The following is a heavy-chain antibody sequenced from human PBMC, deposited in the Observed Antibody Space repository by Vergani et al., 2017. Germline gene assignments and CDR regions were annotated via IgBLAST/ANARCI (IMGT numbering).Heavy chain of an antibody. CDR3: ATNYYESSGYFGDAFDI. CDR2: VDPEDGET. D-gene: IGHD3-22*01. CDR1: GYTFTDYY. J-gene: IGHJ3*02. Sequence: EVQLVQSGAEVKKPGATVKISCKVSGYTFTDYYMHWVQQAPGKGLEWMGLVDPEDGETIYAEKFQGRVTITADTSTDTAYMELSSLRSEDTAVYYCATNYYESSGYFGDAFDIWGQGTMVTVSS. V-gene: IGHV1-69-2*01.